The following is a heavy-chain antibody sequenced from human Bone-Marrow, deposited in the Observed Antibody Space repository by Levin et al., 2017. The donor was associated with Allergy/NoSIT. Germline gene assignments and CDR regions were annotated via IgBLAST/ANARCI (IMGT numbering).Heavy chain of an antibody. J-gene: IGHJ4*02. Sequence: SVKVSCKASGGTFSSYAISWVRQAPGQGLEWMGGIIPIFGTANYAQKFQGRVTITADESTSTAYMELSSLRSEDTAVYYCARDNSPNYDFWSGYYTDWGQGTLVTVSS. CDR2: IIPIFGTA. D-gene: IGHD3-3*01. V-gene: IGHV1-69*13. CDR3: ARDNSPNYDFWSGYYTD. CDR1: GGTFSSYA.